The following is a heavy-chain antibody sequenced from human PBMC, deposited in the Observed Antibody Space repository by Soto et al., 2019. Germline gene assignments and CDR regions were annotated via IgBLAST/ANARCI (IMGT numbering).Heavy chain of an antibody. V-gene: IGHV4-31*03. CDR2: IYYSGST. CDR3: ASALVGATPTHPNWFDY. CDR1: GGSISSGGYY. D-gene: IGHD1-26*01. Sequence: PSETLSLTCTVSGGSISSGGYYWSWIRQHPGKGLEWIGYIYYSGSTYYNPSLESRVTISVDTSKNQFSLKLSSVTAADTAVYYCASALVGATPTHPNWFDYWGQGTLVTVSS. J-gene: IGHJ4*02.